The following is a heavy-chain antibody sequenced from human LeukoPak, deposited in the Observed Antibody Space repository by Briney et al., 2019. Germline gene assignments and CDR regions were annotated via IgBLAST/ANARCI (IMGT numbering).Heavy chain of an antibody. V-gene: IGHV3-23*01. CDR3: ASDMSYSGYYIDY. Sequence: GSLRLSCAVSGFTFSSYAMSWVRQAPGKGLEWVSTISGSGGSTYSADSVKGRFTISRDNSKNTLFLQMNSLRAEDTAVYYRASDMSYSGYYIDYWGQGTLVTVSS. CDR2: ISGSGGST. CDR1: GFTFSSYA. J-gene: IGHJ4*02. D-gene: IGHD3-3*01.